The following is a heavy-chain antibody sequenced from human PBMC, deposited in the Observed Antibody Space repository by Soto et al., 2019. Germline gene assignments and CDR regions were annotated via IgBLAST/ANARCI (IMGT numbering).Heavy chain of an antibody. D-gene: IGHD1-26*01. Sequence: SVKVSCKASGGTFSSYAISWVRQAPGQGLEWMGGIIPIFGTANYAQKFQGRVTITADESTSTAYMELSSLRSEDTAVYYCARGRGSGSYSGGYYFDYWGQGTLVTVSS. J-gene: IGHJ4*02. CDR2: IIPIFGTA. V-gene: IGHV1-69*13. CDR1: GGTFSSYA. CDR3: ARGRGSGSYSGGYYFDY.